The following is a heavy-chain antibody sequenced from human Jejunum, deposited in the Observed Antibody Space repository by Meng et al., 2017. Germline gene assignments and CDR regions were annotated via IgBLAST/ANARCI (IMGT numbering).Heavy chain of an antibody. CDR2: IHHSGST. CDR3: AREWSGSFRHFDY. J-gene: IGHJ4*02. D-gene: IGHD3-16*02. V-gene: IGHV4-4*02. Sequence: QVQRQESGPGLLKPSGTLSLTCGVAGGSIRSSDWWSWVRQPPGKGLEWIGEIHHSGSTNYNPSLKSRVTISVDKSKNQFSLKLSTVTAADTAVYYCAREWSGSFRHFDYWGQGTLVTVSS. CDR1: GGSIRSSDW.